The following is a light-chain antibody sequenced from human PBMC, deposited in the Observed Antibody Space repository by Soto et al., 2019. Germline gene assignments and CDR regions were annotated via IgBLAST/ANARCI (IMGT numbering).Light chain of an antibody. CDR3: QHYDSSPPYT. CDR1: QSVSSSY. CDR2: GAS. Sequence: EIVLTQPPGTLSLSPGERATLSCRANQSVSSSYLAWYQQKPGQAPRLLIYGASSRATGIPDRFSGSGSGTDFTLTISRLEPEDSAVYYCQHYDSSPPYTFGQGTKVDIK. V-gene: IGKV3-20*01. J-gene: IGKJ2*01.